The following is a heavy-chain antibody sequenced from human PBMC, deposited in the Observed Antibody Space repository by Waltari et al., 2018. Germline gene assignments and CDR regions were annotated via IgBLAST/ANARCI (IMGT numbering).Heavy chain of an antibody. Sequence: EVQLVESGGDLVQPGGSLRLSCAASGFAFSSYWMHWVRQTPGKGLVWVSRIYTGASDTYYADSVKGRFTISRDNAKNTLYLQMNSLRVEDTAVYYCTRGGVGYGNFEYWGLGTPVTVSS. CDR3: TRGGVGYGNFEY. D-gene: IGHD5-12*01. J-gene: IGHJ4*02. CDR1: GFAFSSYW. V-gene: IGHV3-74*01. CDR2: IYTGASDT.